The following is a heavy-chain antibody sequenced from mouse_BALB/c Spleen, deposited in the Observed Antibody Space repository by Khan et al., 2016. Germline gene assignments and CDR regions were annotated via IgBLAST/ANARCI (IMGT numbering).Heavy chain of an antibody. V-gene: IGHV3-2*02. D-gene: IGHD1-1*01. CDR2: ISYSGST. CDR3: ARSRTTRYFDY. Sequence: EVQLQESGPGLVKPSQSLSLTCTVTGYSITSDYAWNWIRQFPGNKLEWMGYISYSGSTRYNPSLKSRISITRDTSKNQFFLQLNSVTTEDTATYYCARSRTTRYFDYWSQGTTLTVSS. CDR1: GYSITSDYA. J-gene: IGHJ2*01.